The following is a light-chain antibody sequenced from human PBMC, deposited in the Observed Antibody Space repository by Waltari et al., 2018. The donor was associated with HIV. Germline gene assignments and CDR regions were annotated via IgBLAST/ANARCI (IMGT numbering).Light chain of an antibody. CDR1: SANIGAHYD. V-gene: IGLV1-40*01. CDR3: QSYDSSLSGSVV. CDR2: GNN. J-gene: IGLJ2*01. Sequence: QSVLTQPPSVSGAPGQRVPISCTGSSANIGAHYDVHWYQQYPGTAPKLLLSGNNDRPSGVPDRFSGSRSGTSASLAITGLQADDEADYYCQSYDSSLSGSVVFGGGTKLTVL.